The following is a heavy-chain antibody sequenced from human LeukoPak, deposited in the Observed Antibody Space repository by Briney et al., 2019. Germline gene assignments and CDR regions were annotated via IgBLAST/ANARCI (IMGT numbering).Heavy chain of an antibody. Sequence: ASVKVSCKASGGTFSSYAISWVRQAPGRGLEWMGGIIPIFGTANYAQKFQGRVTITTDESTSTAYMELSSLRSEDTAVYYCARVPLSSIGSGSPYHFDYWGQGTLVTVSS. V-gene: IGHV1-69*05. J-gene: IGHJ4*02. CDR2: IIPIFGTA. CDR1: GGTFSSYA. D-gene: IGHD1-26*01. CDR3: ARVPLSSIGSGSPYHFDY.